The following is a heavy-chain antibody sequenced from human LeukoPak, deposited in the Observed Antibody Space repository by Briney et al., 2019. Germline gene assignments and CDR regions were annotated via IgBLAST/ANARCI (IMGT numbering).Heavy chain of an antibody. V-gene: IGHV3-30-3*02. Sequence: GGSLRLSCAASGFTFSGYPIHWVRQAPGKGLEWVAVISYDGSNKYYADSVKGRFTISRDNSKNTLYLQMNSLRAEDTAVYYCAKDMGTIVVVVAASMDVWGQGTTVTVSS. CDR3: AKDMGTIVVVVAASMDV. CDR1: GFTFSGYP. CDR2: ISYDGSNK. D-gene: IGHD2-15*01. J-gene: IGHJ6*02.